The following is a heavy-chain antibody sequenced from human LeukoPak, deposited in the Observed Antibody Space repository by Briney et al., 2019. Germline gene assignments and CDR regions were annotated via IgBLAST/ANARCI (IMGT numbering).Heavy chain of an antibody. CDR2: IYHSGST. V-gene: IGHV4-38-2*01. CDR3: ASSYYGSGVNWFDP. Sequence: SETLSLTCAVSGYSISSGYYWGWIRQPPGKGLEWIGSIYHSGSTYYNPSLKSRVTISVDTSKNQFSLKLSSVTAADTAVYYCASSYYGSGVNWFDPWGQGTLVTVSS. D-gene: IGHD3-10*01. CDR1: GYSISSGYY. J-gene: IGHJ5*02.